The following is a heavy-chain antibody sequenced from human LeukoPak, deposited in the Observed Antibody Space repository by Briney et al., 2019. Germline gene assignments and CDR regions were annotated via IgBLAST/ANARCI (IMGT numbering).Heavy chain of an antibody. V-gene: IGHV1-8*01. J-gene: IGHJ6*02. CDR2: RNPNSGRT. D-gene: IGHD6-13*01. CDR1: GYTFTKYE. Sequence: ASVNVACKASGYTFTKYESNWVGQDPGEGMEGMGLRNPNSGRTDIAQKFQGRLTMTADTSISTAYMDLSSLTSTDTAVYACARGQVSTHGMDVWGQGTTVTVSS. CDR3: ARGQVSTHGMDV.